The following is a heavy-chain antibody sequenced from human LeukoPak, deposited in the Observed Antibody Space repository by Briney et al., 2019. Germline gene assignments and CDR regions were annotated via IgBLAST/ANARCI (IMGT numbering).Heavy chain of an antibody. CDR1: GFTFSSYW. CDR3: ARGDTAMAYFDY. D-gene: IGHD5-18*01. Sequence: PGGSLRLSCAASGFTFSSYWMHWVRQAPGKGLVWVSRINSDGSSTSYADSVKGRFTISRDNAENTLYLQMNSLRAEDTAVYYCARGDTAMAYFDYWGQGTLVTVSS. V-gene: IGHV3-74*01. J-gene: IGHJ4*02. CDR2: INSDGSST.